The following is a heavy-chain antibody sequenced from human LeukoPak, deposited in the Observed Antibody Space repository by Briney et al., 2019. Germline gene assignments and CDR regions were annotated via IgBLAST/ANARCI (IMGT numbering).Heavy chain of an antibody. CDR3: ARSSSSNYYYGMDV. CDR2: MNPNSGNT. Sequence: AASVKVSCKASGYTFTSYAINWVRQATGQGLEWMRWMNPNSGNTGYAQKFQGRVTMTRNTSISTAYMELSSLRSEDTAVYYCARSSSSNYYYGMDVWGQGATVTVSS. V-gene: IGHV1-8*01. J-gene: IGHJ6*02. CDR1: GYTFTSYA. D-gene: IGHD6-6*01.